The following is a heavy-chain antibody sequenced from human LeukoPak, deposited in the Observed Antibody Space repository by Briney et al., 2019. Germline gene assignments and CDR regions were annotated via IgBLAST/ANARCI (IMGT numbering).Heavy chain of an antibody. D-gene: IGHD1-1*01. Sequence: GVSLRLSCVASGLTFNSYSMKWVRQAPGKGLEWVSSISSSSSYEYYTDSVKGRFNLSRDNAKYSLYLQLNSLGAEDTAVYYCARSAAGTYYWGQGTLVTVSS. CDR3: ARSAAGTYY. CDR1: GLTFNSYS. CDR2: ISSSSSYE. V-gene: IGHV3-21*01. J-gene: IGHJ4*02.